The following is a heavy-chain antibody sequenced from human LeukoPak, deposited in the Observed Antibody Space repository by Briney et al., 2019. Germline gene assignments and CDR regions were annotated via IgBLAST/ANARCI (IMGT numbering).Heavy chain of an antibody. V-gene: IGHV3-48*03. CDR1: GFTFSSYE. J-gene: IGHJ6*03. Sequence: SGGSLRLSCAASGFTFSSYEMNWVRQAPGKGLEWVSYISSSGSTICYADSVKGRFTISRDNAKNSLYLQMNSLRAEDTAVYYCARAVGVVVPAAYAYYYYYMDVWGKGTTVTVSS. CDR3: ARAVGVVVPAAYAYYYYYMDV. CDR2: ISSSGSTI. D-gene: IGHD2-2*01.